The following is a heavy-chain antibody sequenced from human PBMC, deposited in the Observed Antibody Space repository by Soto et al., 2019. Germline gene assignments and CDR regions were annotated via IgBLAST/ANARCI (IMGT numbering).Heavy chain of an antibody. CDR3: ARQIYDSDTGPNFQYYFDS. Sequence: PGESLKISCKGSGYSFAGYWITWVRQKPGKGLEWMGRIDPSDSQTYYSPSFRGHVTISATKSITTVFLQWSSLRASDTAMYYCARQIYDSDTGPNFQYYFDSWGQVTQVTVSS. D-gene: IGHD3-22*01. J-gene: IGHJ4*02. CDR1: GYSFAGYW. CDR2: IDPSDSQT. V-gene: IGHV5-10-1*01.